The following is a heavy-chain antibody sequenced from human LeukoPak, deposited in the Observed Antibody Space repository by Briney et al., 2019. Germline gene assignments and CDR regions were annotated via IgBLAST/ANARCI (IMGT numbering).Heavy chain of an antibody. CDR1: GFTFSSYD. J-gene: IGHJ3*02. CDR3: ARETDSYDAFDI. CDR2: IGTAGDT. Sequence: GGSLRLSCAASGFTFSSYDMHWVRQATGKGLEWVSAIGTAGDTYYPGSVKGRFTISRDNAKNSLYLQMNSLRAEDTAVYYCARETDSYDAFDIWGQGTMVTVSS. D-gene: IGHD5-18*01. V-gene: IGHV3-13*01.